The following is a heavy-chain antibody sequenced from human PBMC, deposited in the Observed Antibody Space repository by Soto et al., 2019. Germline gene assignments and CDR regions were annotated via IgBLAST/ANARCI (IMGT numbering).Heavy chain of an antibody. CDR3: ATSYGSGYRAFDS. CDR1: GDTFNFYS. D-gene: IGHD3-10*01. V-gene: IGHV1-69*02. Sequence: QVQLVQSGADVQRPGSSVRVSCKASGDTFNFYSINWVRQAPGLGLQWMGRINPILSMSNYAPRFQGRVTXTXDXXTSAAYMELSSLRSEGTAMYYCATSYGSGYRAFDSWGQGALVTVSS. J-gene: IGHJ4*02. CDR2: INPILSMS.